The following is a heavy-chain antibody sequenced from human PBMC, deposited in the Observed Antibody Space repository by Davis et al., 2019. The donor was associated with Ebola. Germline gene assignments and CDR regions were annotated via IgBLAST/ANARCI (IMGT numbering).Heavy chain of an antibody. CDR3: ARMVQGGIDY. D-gene: IGHD3-10*01. J-gene: IGHJ4*02. CDR1: GGSVSSGSYY. V-gene: IGHV4-61*01. Sequence: MPSETLSLTCTVSGGSVSSGSYYWSWIRQPPEKGLEWVGYIYYSGSTNCNPSLKSRVTISVDTSKNQFSLKLSSVTAADTAVYYCARMVQGGIDYWGQGTLVTVSS. CDR2: IYYSGST.